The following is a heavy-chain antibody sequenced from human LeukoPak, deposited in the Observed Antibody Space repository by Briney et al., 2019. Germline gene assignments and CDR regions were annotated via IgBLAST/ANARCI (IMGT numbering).Heavy chain of an antibody. CDR1: GFIFSSSA. Sequence: GGSLRLSCVGSGFIFSSSAMSWVRQAPGKGLEWVSGTSGGGTDTYYADSVKGRFTISRDNSKNTLYLQMNSLRAEDTAVYYCATGYCSSTSCYVGPFYFDYWGQGTLVTVSS. V-gene: IGHV3-23*01. CDR2: TSGGGTDT. J-gene: IGHJ4*02. D-gene: IGHD2-2*01. CDR3: ATGYCSSTSCYVGPFYFDY.